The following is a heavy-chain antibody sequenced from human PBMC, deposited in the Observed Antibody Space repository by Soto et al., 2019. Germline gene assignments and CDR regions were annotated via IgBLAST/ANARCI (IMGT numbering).Heavy chain of an antibody. CDR1: GFTLSSYG. D-gene: IGHD2-15*01. CDR3: AKDGSSPGGWFDP. CDR2: ISYDGSNR. Sequence: QVQLVESGGGVVQPGRSLRLSCAASGFTLSSYGMQWVRQAPGKGLEWVAVISYDGSNRYYADSVKGRFTISRDNSKNTLYLQMNSLRAEDTAVYYCAKDGSSPGGWFDPWGQGTLVTVSS. J-gene: IGHJ5*02. V-gene: IGHV3-30*18.